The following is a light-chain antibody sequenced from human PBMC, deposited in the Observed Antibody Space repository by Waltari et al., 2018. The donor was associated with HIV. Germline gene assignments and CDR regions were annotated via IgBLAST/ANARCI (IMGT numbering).Light chain of an antibody. J-gene: IGKJ4*01. V-gene: IGKV1-5*03. CDR3: QQYDSYPLT. CDR1: QSISSW. CDR2: KAS. Sequence: DFQMTQSPATLSASVGDRVTITCRASQSISSWLAWYQQKPGKAPKVLIYKASSLGSGVPSRFSGSGSGTEFTLTISSQQPADFATYYCQQYDSYPLTFGGGTKVEIK.